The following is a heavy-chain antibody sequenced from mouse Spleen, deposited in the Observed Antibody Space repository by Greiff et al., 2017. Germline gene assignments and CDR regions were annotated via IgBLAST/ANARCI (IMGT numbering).Heavy chain of an antibody. Sequence: MLVESGGGLVKPGGSLKLSCAASGFTFSSYTMSWVRQTPAKRLEWVATISSGGGNTYYPDSVKGRFTISRDNARNTLYLQMSSLWSEDTAMYYCARHVGAMDYWGQGTSVTVSS. CDR2: ISSGGGNT. J-gene: IGHJ4*01. V-gene: IGHV5-9*01. D-gene: IGHD4-1*01. CDR1: GFTFSSYT. CDR3: ARHVGAMDY.